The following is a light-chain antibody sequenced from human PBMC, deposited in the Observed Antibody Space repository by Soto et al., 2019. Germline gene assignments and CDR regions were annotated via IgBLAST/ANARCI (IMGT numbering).Light chain of an antibody. CDR2: GAS. J-gene: IGKJ1*01. V-gene: IGKV3-20*01. CDR3: QQYGSPGT. Sequence: EIVLTQSPDTLSLSPGQRSTLSCRASQSVSNNYLAWYQQKPRHAPRLLIYGASNRATGIPDRFSGSASGTGFPLTISRLPPEDSAVYYCQQYGSPGTFGHGTQVDIK. CDR1: QSVSNNY.